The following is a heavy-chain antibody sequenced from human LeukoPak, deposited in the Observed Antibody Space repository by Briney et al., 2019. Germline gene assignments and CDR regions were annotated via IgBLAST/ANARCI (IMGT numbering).Heavy chain of an antibody. D-gene: IGHD4-17*01. Sequence: PSETLSLTCTVSGGSISSYYWSWIRQPPGKGLEWIGYIYYSGSTNYNPSLKSRVTISVDTSKNQFSLKLSSVTAADTAVYYCARMTTVTSQFQHWGQGTLVTVS. CDR1: GGSISSYY. V-gene: IGHV4-59*01. CDR3: ARMTTVTSQFQH. CDR2: IYYSGST. J-gene: IGHJ1*01.